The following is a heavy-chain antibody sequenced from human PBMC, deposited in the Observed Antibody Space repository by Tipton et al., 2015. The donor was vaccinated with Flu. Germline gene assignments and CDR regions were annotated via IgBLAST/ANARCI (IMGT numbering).Heavy chain of an antibody. CDR1: GFDFSVYG. CDR2: IWYDGSNI. V-gene: IGHV3-33*01. CDR3: ARDEGVVNYYFGMDV. J-gene: IGHJ6*01. Sequence: QLVQSGGGGVQPERSLRLSCKVSGFDFSVYGMHWVRQAPGMGLEWVAVIWYDGSNIHYADSVKGRFTISRDNSKNTLYLQMNGLRAEDTAVYYCARDEGVVNYYFGMDVWGQGTTVTVSS.